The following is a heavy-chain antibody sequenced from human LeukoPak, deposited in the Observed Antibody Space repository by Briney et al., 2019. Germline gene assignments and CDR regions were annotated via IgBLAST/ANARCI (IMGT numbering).Heavy chain of an antibody. D-gene: IGHD5-12*01. CDR3: ARGHSGYDFDFDY. CDR2: INPNSGVT. CDR1: GYTFTDYY. J-gene: IGHJ4*02. Sequence: ASVKVSCKASGYTFTDYYMHWVRQAPGQGLEWMGWINPNSGVTNYAQKFQGRVTMTRDTSISTAYMELSRLRSDDTAVYYCARGHSGYDFDFDYWGQETLVTVSS. V-gene: IGHV1-2*02.